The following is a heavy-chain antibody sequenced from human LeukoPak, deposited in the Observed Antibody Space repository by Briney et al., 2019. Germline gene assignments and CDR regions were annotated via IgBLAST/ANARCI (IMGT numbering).Heavy chain of an antibody. V-gene: IGHV1-69*04. CDR3: ARDVTYCSGGSCYGWFDP. CDR2: IIPILGIA. J-gene: IGHJ5*02. Sequence: SVKVSCKASGGTFSSYATSWVRQAPGQGLEWMGRIIPILGIANYAQKFQGRVTITADKSTSTAYMELSSLRSEDTAVYYCARDVTYCSGGSCYGWFDPWGQGTLVTVSS. CDR1: GGTFSSYA. D-gene: IGHD2-15*01.